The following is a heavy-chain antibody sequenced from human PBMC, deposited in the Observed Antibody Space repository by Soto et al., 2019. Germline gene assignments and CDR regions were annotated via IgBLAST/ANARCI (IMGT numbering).Heavy chain of an antibody. CDR2: TSYDGSNK. CDR3: AKDRGDIVIVPTASWIDY. J-gene: IGHJ4*02. V-gene: IGHV3-30*18. Sequence: QVQLVESGGGVVQPGRSLRLSCAASGFTFSSFGTHWIHQAPGKGLEWVAMTSYDGSNKYYADSVKGRFTISRVNSKNTLYLQMSSLRADDTAVYYCAKDRGDIVIVPTASWIDYWGQGTLVTVSS. D-gene: IGHD2-2*01. CDR1: GFTFSSFG.